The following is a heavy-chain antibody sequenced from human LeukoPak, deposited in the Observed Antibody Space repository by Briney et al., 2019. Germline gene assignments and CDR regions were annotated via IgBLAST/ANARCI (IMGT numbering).Heavy chain of an antibody. V-gene: IGHV1-18*01. J-gene: IGHJ4*02. Sequence: ASVKVSCKASGYTLTSHGISWVRQAPGQGLEWMGWISFYDGNTNYAQKLQGRMTMTTDTSTSTAYMELRSLRSEDTAVYYCARDQSPRGIDYWGQGTLVTVSS. D-gene: IGHD3-10*01. CDR1: GYTLTSHG. CDR2: ISFYDGNT. CDR3: ARDQSPRGIDY.